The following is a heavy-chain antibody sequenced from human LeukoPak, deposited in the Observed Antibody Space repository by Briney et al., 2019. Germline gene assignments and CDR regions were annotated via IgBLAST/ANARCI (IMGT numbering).Heavy chain of an antibody. CDR2: INQDGSEK. D-gene: IGHD6-13*01. CDR1: GFTFSSYW. CDR3: AKGDSSSWYDYYFDY. V-gene: IGHV3-7*01. J-gene: IGHJ4*02. Sequence: GGSLRISCTASGFTFSSYWMSWVRQAPGKGLQWVANINQDGSEKYYVDSVKGRFTISRDKAKNSLYLQMNSLRAEDTAVYYCAKGDSSSWYDYYFDYWGQGTLVTVSS.